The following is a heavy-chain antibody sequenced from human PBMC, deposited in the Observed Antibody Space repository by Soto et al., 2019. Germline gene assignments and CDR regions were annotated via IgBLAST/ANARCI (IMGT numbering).Heavy chain of an antibody. CDR1: GGTVASSHW. CDR2: VYHTADT. D-gene: IGHD2-21*02. J-gene: IGHJ5*02. Sequence: SETLSLTCGVSGGTVASSHWCTWVRQSPGGGLEWIGNVYHTADTNFNPSLQSRVNISVDESNNQFSLRLNSLTAADTAVYFCAREIVTAGGNNYFDPWGPGSLVTVSS. V-gene: IGHV4-4*02. CDR3: AREIVTAGGNNYFDP.